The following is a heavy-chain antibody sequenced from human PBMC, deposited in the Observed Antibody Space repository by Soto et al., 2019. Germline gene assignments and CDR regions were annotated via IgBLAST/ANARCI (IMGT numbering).Heavy chain of an antibody. V-gene: IGHV4-59*01. CDR2: IYYSGST. CDR1: GGSISSYY. J-gene: IGHJ4*01. D-gene: IGHD3-22*01. Sequence: QVQLQESGPGLVKPSETLSLTCTVSGGSISSYYWSWIRQPPGKGLEWIGYIYYSGSTNYNPALKHRVTLPVETYKNQFSVKLRSVTAADTAAYCCARDLYCYDLSGYSADYFDYWGQGTLVPVPS. CDR3: ARDLYCYDLSGYSADYFDY.